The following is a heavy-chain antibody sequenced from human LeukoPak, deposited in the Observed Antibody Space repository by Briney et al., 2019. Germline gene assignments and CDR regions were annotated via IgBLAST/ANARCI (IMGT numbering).Heavy chain of an antibody. CDR1: GGSISSSSYY. D-gene: IGHD5-18*01. CDR2: IYYSGST. Sequence: TSETLSLTCTVSGGSISSSSYYWGWIRQPPGKGLEWIGSIYYSGSTYYNPSLKSRVTISVGTSKNQFSLKLSSVTAADTAVYYCARPSSYSYGYNYWGQGTLVTVSS. V-gene: IGHV4-39*01. CDR3: ARPSSYSYGYNY. J-gene: IGHJ4*02.